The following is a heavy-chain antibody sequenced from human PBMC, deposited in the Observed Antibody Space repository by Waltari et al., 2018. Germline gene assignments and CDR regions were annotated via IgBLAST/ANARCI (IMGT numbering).Heavy chain of an antibody. V-gene: IGHV4-34*01. D-gene: IGHD3-16*02. Sequence: QVQLQQWGAGLLKPSETLSLTCAVYGGSFSGYYWSWIRQPPGKGLEWIGEINQSGSTNYNPSLKSRVTISVDTSKNQFALKLSSVTAADTAVYYCARGLADYIWGSYRFDYWGQGTLVTVSS. CDR3: ARGLADYIWGSYRFDY. CDR2: INQSGST. J-gene: IGHJ4*02. CDR1: GGSFSGYY.